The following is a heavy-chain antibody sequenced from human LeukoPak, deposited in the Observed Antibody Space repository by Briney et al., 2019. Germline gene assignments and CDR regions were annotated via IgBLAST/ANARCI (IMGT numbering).Heavy chain of an antibody. D-gene: IGHD3-22*01. CDR2: ISGSGGST. J-gene: IGHJ4*02. V-gene: IGHV3-23*01. CDR1: GFTFSSYG. CDR3: AKWAAFYYYDSSGYFDY. Sequence: PGGSLRLSCAASGFTFSSYGMSWVRQAPGKGLEWVSAISGSGGSTYYADSVKGRFTISRDNSKNTLYLQMNSLRAEDTAVYYCAKWAAFYYYDSSGYFDYWGQGTLVTVSS.